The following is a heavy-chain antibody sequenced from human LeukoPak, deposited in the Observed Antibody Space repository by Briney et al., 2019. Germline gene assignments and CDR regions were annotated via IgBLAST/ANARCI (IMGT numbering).Heavy chain of an antibody. CDR1: GGSISSYY. J-gene: IGHJ5*02. CDR3: AREEGGWFDP. CDR2: IYYSGST. D-gene: IGHD1-26*01. Sequence: PSETLSLTCTVSGGSISSYYWSWVRQPPGKGLEWIGYIYYSGSTNYNPSLKSRVTISVDTSKNQFSLKLSSVTAADTAVYYCAREEGGWFDPWGQGTLDTVSS. V-gene: IGHV4-59*01.